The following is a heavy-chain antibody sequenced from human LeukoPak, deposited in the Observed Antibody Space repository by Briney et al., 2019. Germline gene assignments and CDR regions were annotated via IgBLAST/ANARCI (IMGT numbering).Heavy chain of an antibody. CDR2: ISSSSSYI. Sequence: PGGSLRLSCAASGFTFSSYSMNWVRQAPGKGLEWVSSISSSSSYIYYADSVKGRFTISRDNAKNSLYLQMNSLRAEDTAVYYCARDESSTLVLCAFDIWGQGTMVTVSS. V-gene: IGHV3-21*01. J-gene: IGHJ3*02. CDR1: GFTFSSYS. CDR3: ARDESSTLVLCAFDI. D-gene: IGHD4-23*01.